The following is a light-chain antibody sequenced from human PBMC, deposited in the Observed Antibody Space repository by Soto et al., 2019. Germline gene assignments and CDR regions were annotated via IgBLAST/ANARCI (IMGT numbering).Light chain of an antibody. CDR2: DAF. CDR3: QQRSNWPPT. V-gene: IGKV3-11*01. J-gene: IGKJ1*01. Sequence: EIVLTQSPATLSLSPWERATLSCRASQSVSSYLAGYQQKPGQAPRLLIYDAFHRATGIPARFSGSGSGTDFTLTISSLEPEDFAVYYCQQRSNWPPTFGQGTRVEIK. CDR1: QSVSSY.